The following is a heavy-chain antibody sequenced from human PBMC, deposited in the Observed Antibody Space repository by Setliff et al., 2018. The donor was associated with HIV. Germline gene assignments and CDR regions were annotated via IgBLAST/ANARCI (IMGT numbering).Heavy chain of an antibody. CDR1: GFTFSGYW. J-gene: IGHJ4*02. CDR3: VRDTTSGWMLTN. V-gene: IGHV3-74*01. D-gene: IGHD6-25*01. CDR2: INGDGSDT. Sequence: GGSLRLSCAASGFTFSGYWMHWVRQAPGKGLVWVSRINGDGSDTVYADSVKGRFTISRDNARDSLYLQMNSLRAEDTAVYYCVRDTTSGWMLTNWGQGTLVTVSS.